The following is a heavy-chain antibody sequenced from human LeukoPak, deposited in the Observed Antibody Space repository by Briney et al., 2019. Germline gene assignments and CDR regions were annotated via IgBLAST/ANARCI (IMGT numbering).Heavy chain of an antibody. CDR2: INHSGST. Sequence: SETLSLTCAVYGGSFSGYYWSWIRQPPGKGLEWIGEINHSGSTNYNPSLKSRVTISVDTSKNRFSLKLSSVTAADTAVYYCARVRYCSSTSCPWGQGTLVTVSS. V-gene: IGHV4-34*01. D-gene: IGHD2-2*01. J-gene: IGHJ5*02. CDR1: GGSFSGYY. CDR3: ARVRYCSSTSCP.